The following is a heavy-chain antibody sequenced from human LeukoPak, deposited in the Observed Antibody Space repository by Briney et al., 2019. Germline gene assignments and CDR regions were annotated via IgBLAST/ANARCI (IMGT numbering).Heavy chain of an antibody. Sequence: GGSLRLSCAASGFTFNTYTMNWVRQAPGKGLEWVSSISTSSSYIYYADSVKGRFTISRDNAKNSLYLQMNSLRAEGTAVYYCARSNNWNDNHMDVWGKGTTVTISS. CDR1: GFTFNTYT. J-gene: IGHJ6*03. CDR3: ARSNNWNDNHMDV. D-gene: IGHD1-1*01. CDR2: ISTSSSYI. V-gene: IGHV3-21*01.